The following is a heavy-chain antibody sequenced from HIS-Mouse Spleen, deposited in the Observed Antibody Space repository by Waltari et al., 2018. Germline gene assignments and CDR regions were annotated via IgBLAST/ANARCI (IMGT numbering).Heavy chain of an antibody. CDR2: INPNSGGT. Sequence: QVQLVQSGAEVKKPGASVKVSCKASGYTFTGYYMHWVRQAPGQGLGRMGWINPNSGGTNYAQKFQGRVTMTRDTSISTAYMELSRLRSDDTAVYYCARAPLEYSSSYFDYWGQGTLVTVSS. CDR3: ARAPLEYSSSYFDY. CDR1: GYTFTGYY. D-gene: IGHD6-6*01. J-gene: IGHJ4*02. V-gene: IGHV1-2*02.